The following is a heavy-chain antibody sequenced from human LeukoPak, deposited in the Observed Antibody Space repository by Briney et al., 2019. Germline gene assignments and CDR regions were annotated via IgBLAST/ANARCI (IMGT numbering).Heavy chain of an antibody. D-gene: IGHD6-6*01. CDR1: GYTFTTYA. CDR3: ARDSAGSSVDY. J-gene: IGHJ4*02. Sequence: ASVKVSCKASGYTFTTYAINWVRQAPGQGLEWMGWINTNTGNPTYVQGFTGRFVFSLDTSVSTAFLQISSLKAEDSAVYYCARDSAGSSVDYWGQGTLVTVSS. CDR2: INTNTGNP. V-gene: IGHV7-4-1*02.